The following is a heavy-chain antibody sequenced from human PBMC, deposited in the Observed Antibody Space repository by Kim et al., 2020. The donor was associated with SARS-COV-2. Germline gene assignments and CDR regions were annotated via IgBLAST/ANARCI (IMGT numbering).Heavy chain of an antibody. Sequence: GGSLRLSCAASGFTFSTYSMNWVRQAPGKGLEWVSSISGSSSYIYYADSVKGRFTISRDNAKNSLYLQMNSLRAEDTAVYYCARVPQPGGWIQLAPLDYWGQGTLVTVSS. D-gene: IGHD5-18*01. CDR2: ISGSSSYI. J-gene: IGHJ4*02. CDR1: GFTFSTYS. CDR3: ARVPQPGGWIQLAPLDY. V-gene: IGHV3-21*01.